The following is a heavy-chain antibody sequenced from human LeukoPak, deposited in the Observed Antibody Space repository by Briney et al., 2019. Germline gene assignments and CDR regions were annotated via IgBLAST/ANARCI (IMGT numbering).Heavy chain of an antibody. V-gene: IGHV3-7*01. Sequence: GGSLRLSCAASGFTFSSYWMSWVRQAPGKGLEWVANIKQDGSEKYYVDSVKGRFTISRDNAKNSLYLQMNSLRAEDTAVYCCARGDYDILTGYYKGFDPWGQGTLVTVSS. J-gene: IGHJ5*02. CDR1: GFTFSSYW. CDR3: ARGDYDILTGYYKGFDP. D-gene: IGHD3-9*01. CDR2: IKQDGSEK.